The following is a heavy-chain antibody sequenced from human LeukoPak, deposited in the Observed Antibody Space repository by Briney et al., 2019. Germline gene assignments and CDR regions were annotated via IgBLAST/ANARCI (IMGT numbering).Heavy chain of an antibody. V-gene: IGHV3-23*01. J-gene: IGHJ6*03. Sequence: GGSLRLSCAASGFTFSSYGMSWVRQAPGKGLEWVSAISGSGGSTYYADSVKGRFTISRDNSKNTLYLQMNSLRAEDTAVYYCAKEGGRGGFYYYYYMDVWGKGTTVTVSS. CDR2: ISGSGGST. CDR3: AKEGGRGGFYYYYYMDV. D-gene: IGHD2-15*01. CDR1: GFTFSSYG.